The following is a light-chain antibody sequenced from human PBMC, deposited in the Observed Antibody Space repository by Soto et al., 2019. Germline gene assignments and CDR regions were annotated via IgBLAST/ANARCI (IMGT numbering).Light chain of an antibody. CDR3: QQYNGHSLT. CDR1: QSISNW. J-gene: IGKJ4*01. V-gene: IGKV1-5*03. CDR2: KAS. Sequence: DIQMTQSPSTLSASVGDRVTITCRASQSISNWLAWYQQKAGKAPKLLIYKASNLESGVPSRFSGSGSGTEFPLTISSLQPDDFATYYCQQYNGHSLTFGGGTKVEI.